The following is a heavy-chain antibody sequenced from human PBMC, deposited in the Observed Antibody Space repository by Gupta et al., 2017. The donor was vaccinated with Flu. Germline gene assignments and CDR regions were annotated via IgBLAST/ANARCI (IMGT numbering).Heavy chain of an antibody. J-gene: IGHJ3*02. CDR3: SRRCWGAAGTDRVAFDI. V-gene: IGHV1-2*02. D-gene: IGHD1-26*01. CDR2: INPNSGDT. Sequence: IHWVRQAPGQGLEWMGWINPNSGDTDSGQKCQGRVTMTRDTSISTAYLELRRLSYDDQAVYYCSRRCWGAAGTDRVAFDIWGQGTMVTVS.